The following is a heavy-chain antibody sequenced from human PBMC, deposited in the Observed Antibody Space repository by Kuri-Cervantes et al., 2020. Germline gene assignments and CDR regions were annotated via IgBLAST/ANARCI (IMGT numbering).Heavy chain of an antibody. J-gene: IGHJ4*02. CDR2: IKQDGSEK. CDR3: ARESVGLDY. D-gene: IGHD1-26*01. V-gene: IGHV3-7*01. Sequence: GESLKISCAASGFSFSSYWMSWVRQAPGKGLEWVANIKQDGSEKYYVDSVKGRFTISRDNAKNSLYLQMNSLRAEDTAVYYCARESVGLDYWGQGTLVTVSS. CDR1: GFSFSSYW.